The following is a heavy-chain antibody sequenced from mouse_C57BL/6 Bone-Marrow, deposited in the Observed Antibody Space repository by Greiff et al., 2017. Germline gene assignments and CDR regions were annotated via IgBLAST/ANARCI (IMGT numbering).Heavy chain of an antibody. V-gene: IGHV14-4*01. CDR3: TTLDYGSPFDV. CDR2: IDPENGAT. CDR1: GFNIKDDY. Sequence: VQLKESGAELVRPGASVKLSCTASGFNIKDDYMHWVKQRPEQGLEWIGWIDPENGATEYASKFQGKATITADTSSNTAYLQLSSLTSEDTAVYYCTTLDYGSPFDVWGTGTTVTVSS. J-gene: IGHJ1*03. D-gene: IGHD1-1*01.